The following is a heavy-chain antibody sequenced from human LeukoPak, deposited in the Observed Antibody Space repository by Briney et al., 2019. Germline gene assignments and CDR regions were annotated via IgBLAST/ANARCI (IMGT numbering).Heavy chain of an antibody. V-gene: IGHV3-53*01. D-gene: IGHD3-22*01. J-gene: IGHJ4*02. CDR1: GFTVSSNY. CDR2: IYSGGST. CDR3: AKASAMIVVVSKYFDY. Sequence: GGSLRLSCAASGFTVSSNYISWVRQAPGKGLEWVSVIYSGGSTYYADSVKGRFTISRDNSKNTLYLQMNSLRAEDTAVYYCAKASAMIVVVSKYFDYWGQGTLVTVSS.